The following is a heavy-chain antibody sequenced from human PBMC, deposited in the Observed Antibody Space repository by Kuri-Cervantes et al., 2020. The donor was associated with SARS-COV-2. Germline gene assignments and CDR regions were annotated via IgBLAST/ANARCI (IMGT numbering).Heavy chain of an antibody. V-gene: IGHV3-30*04. CDR3: AGVPRGSFGY. Sequence: GESLKISCAASGFTFSSYAMHWVRQAPGKGLEWVAVISYDGSNKYYADSVKGRFTISRDNSRNTLYLQMNSLRAEDTAVYYCAGVPRGSFGYWGQGTLVTVSS. CDR2: ISYDGSNK. J-gene: IGHJ4*02. D-gene: IGHD1-26*01. CDR1: GFTFSSYA.